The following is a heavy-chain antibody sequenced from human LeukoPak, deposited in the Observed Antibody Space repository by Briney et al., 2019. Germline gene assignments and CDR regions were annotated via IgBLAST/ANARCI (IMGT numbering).Heavy chain of an antibody. V-gene: IGHV4-38-2*02. CDR1: GYSISSGYY. CDR2: IYHSGST. D-gene: IGHD3-22*01. Sequence: SETLSLTCTVSGYSISSGYYWGWIRQPPGKGLEWIGSIYHSGSTYYNPSLKSRVTISVDTSKNQFSLKLSFVTAADTAVYYCARAGDYYDSSGYSPFDYWGQGTLVTVSS. CDR3: ARAGDYYDSSGYSPFDY. J-gene: IGHJ4*02.